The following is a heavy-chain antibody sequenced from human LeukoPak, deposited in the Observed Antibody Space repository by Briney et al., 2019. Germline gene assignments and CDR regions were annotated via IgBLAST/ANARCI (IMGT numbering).Heavy chain of an antibody. J-gene: IGHJ3*02. D-gene: IGHD2-2*01. Sequence: ASVKVSCKASGYTFTSHGISWVRQAPGQGLEWMGWISAYNGNTNYAQKLQGRVTMTTDTSTSTAYMELRSLGSDDTAVYYCARECSSTSCYVLRAFDIWGQGTMVTVSS. CDR2: ISAYNGNT. CDR1: GYTFTSHG. CDR3: ARECSSTSCYVLRAFDI. V-gene: IGHV1-18*04.